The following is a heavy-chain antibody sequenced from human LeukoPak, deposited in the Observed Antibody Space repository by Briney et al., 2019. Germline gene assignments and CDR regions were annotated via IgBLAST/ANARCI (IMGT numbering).Heavy chain of an antibody. CDR1: GFTLSTYW. D-gene: IGHD5-12*01. J-gene: IGHJ4*02. Sequence: GGSLRLSCADSGFTLSTYWVHWVRQPPGKGLVWVSRISPDGDITNYADSVRGRFTISRDNAKNTLYLQMNSLRAEDTAVYYCARDFTGYSDIWGQGTLVTVSS. CDR3: ARDFTGYSDI. V-gene: IGHV3-74*01. CDR2: ISPDGDIT.